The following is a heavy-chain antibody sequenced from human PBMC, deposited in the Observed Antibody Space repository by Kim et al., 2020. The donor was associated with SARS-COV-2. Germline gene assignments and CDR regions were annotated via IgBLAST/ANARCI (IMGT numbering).Heavy chain of an antibody. J-gene: IGHJ4*02. CDR3: ARGSGGGSYRAYFDY. D-gene: IGHD3-16*01. V-gene: IGHV3-30*01. Sequence: ESVKGRFTISRDNTKSTLYLQMNSLRAEDTAVYYCARGSGGGSYRAYFDYWGQGTLVTVSS.